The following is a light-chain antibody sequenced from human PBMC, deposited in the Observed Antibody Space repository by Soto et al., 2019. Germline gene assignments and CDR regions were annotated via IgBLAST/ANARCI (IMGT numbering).Light chain of an antibody. V-gene: IGKV3-20*01. Sequence: EIVLTQSPGTLSLSPGERATLSCRASQSVSNNYLTWYQQKPGQAPRLLIYGASSRATGIPDRFSGYGAGTDFTVTISRPEPEDFAVYYCLQYSSSPLTFGQGTKVDIK. CDR2: GAS. CDR3: LQYSSSPLT. J-gene: IGKJ1*01. CDR1: QSVSNNY.